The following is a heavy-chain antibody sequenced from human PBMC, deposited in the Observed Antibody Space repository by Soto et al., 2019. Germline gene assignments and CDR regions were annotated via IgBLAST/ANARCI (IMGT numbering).Heavy chain of an antibody. CDR3: ARSSVAGTWGYYYDY. CDR2: ISYDGKYD. V-gene: IGHV3-30*04. J-gene: IGHJ4*02. Sequence: QVHLVESGGGVVQPGRSLRLSCAASGFIFTTYAMHWVRQAPGKGLEWVAVISYDGKYDYYADSVRGRFTISRDNSKNTLYLQMDSLRADETALYYCARSSVAGTWGYYYDYWGQGALVTVSS. D-gene: IGHD6-19*01. CDR1: GFIFTTYA.